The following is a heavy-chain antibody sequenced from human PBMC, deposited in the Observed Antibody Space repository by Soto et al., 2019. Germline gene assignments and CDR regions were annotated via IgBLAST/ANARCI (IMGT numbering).Heavy chain of an antibody. Sequence: PGGSLRLSCAASGFTFSTYAMSWVRQAPGKGLEWVSAISGSAGSTYYADSVKGRFTISRDYSKITLYLQMNSLRAEDTAVYYCAKDVLRFLEWLAFYGMDVWGQGTTVTVSS. CDR2: ISGSAGST. J-gene: IGHJ6*02. D-gene: IGHD3-3*01. CDR1: GFTFSTYA. V-gene: IGHV3-23*01. CDR3: AKDVLRFLEWLAFYGMDV.